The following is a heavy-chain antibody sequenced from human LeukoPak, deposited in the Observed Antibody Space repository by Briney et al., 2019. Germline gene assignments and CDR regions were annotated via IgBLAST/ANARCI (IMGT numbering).Heavy chain of an antibody. Sequence: PSETLSLTCTVSGGSISSYYWSWIRQPPGKGLEWIGYIYYSGSTNYNPSLKSRVTMSVDTSKNQFSLKLSSVTAADTAVYYCARVNRGYCSSTSCLNWFDPWGQGTLVTVSS. D-gene: IGHD2-2*01. V-gene: IGHV4-59*12. CDR2: IYYSGST. CDR3: ARVNRGYCSSTSCLNWFDP. CDR1: GGSISSYY. J-gene: IGHJ5*02.